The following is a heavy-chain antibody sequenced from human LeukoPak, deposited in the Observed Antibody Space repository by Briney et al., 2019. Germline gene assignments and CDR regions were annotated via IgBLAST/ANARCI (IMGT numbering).Heavy chain of an antibody. Sequence: RGSRRLACAASGVTFSNYWMSWVRQAPGNGRKWVANIKRDGIEKYYVDSVKGRFTIYRENAKNSLYLEMNRPRAQDTAVYYCRCYIRSNYYNLDVWGQGITVTVSS. V-gene: IGHV3-7*01. J-gene: IGHJ6*02. CDR1: GVTFSNYW. D-gene: IGHD4/OR15-4a*01. CDR2: IKRDGIEK. CDR3: RCYIRSNYYNLDV.